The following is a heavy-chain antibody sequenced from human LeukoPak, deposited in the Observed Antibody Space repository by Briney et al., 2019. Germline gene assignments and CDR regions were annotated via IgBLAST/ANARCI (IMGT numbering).Heavy chain of an antibody. D-gene: IGHD3-22*01. V-gene: IGHV3-33*01. CDR2: IWYDGSNK. CDR3: ARDRRFSLTMIVGSDAFDI. Sequence: PGGSLRLSCAASGFTFSSYGMHWVRQAPGKGLEWVAVIWYDGSNKYYADSVKGRFTISRDNSKNTLYLQMNSLRAEDTAVYYCARDRRFSLTMIVGSDAFDIWGQGTMVTVSS. CDR1: GFTFSSYG. J-gene: IGHJ3*02.